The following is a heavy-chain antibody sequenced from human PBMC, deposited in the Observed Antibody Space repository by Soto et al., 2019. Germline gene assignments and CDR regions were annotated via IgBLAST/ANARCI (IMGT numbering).Heavy chain of an antibody. J-gene: IGHJ4*02. CDR2: IYASRNT. CDR3: AKESGSPAGTVDY. V-gene: IGHV4-4*07. D-gene: IGHD6-13*01. CDR1: GDSISNSY. Sequence: SETLSLTCTVSGDSISNSYWSWIRQPAGKGLEWIGRIYASRNTNYNPSLKSRVTMSIDTSNIQISLSLSSVTAADTAMYYCAKESGSPAGTVDYWGQGTLVTVSS.